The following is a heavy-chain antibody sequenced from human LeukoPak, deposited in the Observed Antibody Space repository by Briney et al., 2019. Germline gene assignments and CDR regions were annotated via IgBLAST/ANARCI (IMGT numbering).Heavy chain of an antibody. Sequence: GGSLRLSCAATGFTFSSYAMSWVRQAPGKGLEWVSAISGSGGSTYYADSVKGRFTISRDNSKNTLYLQMNSLRAEDTAVYYCANTGHYDFWSGYYPAYYFDYWGQGTLVTVSS. CDR3: ANTGHYDFWSGYYPAYYFDY. D-gene: IGHD3-3*01. CDR2: ISGSGGST. V-gene: IGHV3-23*01. J-gene: IGHJ4*02. CDR1: GFTFSSYA.